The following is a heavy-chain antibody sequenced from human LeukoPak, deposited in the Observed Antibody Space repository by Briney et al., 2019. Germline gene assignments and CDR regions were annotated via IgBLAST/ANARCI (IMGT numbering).Heavy chain of an antibody. D-gene: IGHD6-13*01. CDR2: ISGSGGST. J-gene: IGHJ4*02. CDR3: AKDPRPPYSSSWFDY. V-gene: IGHV3-23*01. Sequence: GGSLRLSCAASGFTFSSYAMSWVRQAPGKGLGWVSAISGSGGSTYYADSVKGRFTISRDNSKNTLYLQMNSLRAEDTAVYYCAKDPRPPYSSSWFDYWGQGTLVTVSS. CDR1: GFTFSSYA.